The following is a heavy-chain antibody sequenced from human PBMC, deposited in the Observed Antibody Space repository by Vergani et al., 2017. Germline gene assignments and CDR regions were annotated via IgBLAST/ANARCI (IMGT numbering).Heavy chain of an antibody. Sequence: QVQLVESGGGVVQPGRSLRLSCAASGFTFSSYGMHWVRQAPGKGLEWVALISYDGSNKYYADSVKGRFTISRDNSKNTLYLQMNSLRAEDTAVYYCAKDPSSWYLYYYYMDVWGKGTTVTVSS. CDR3: AKDPSSWYLYYYYMDV. J-gene: IGHJ6*03. D-gene: IGHD6-13*01. V-gene: IGHV3-30*18. CDR1: GFTFSSYG. CDR2: ISYDGSNK.